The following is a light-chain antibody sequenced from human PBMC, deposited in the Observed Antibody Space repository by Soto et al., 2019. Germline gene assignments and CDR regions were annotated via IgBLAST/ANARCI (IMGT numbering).Light chain of an antibody. Sequence: LTHPSPPLSLSPSERGTLSCKASQSVSSYLAWYQQKPGQAPRLLIYHASNRATGIPARFSGSGSGTDFTLTISSLEPEDFAVYYCQQRSNWPPSTFGQGTKVDIK. CDR3: QQRSNWPPST. J-gene: IGKJ2*02. CDR2: HAS. CDR1: QSVSSY. V-gene: IGKV3-11*01.